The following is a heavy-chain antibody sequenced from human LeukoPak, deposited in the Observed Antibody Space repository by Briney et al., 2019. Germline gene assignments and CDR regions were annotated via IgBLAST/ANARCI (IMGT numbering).Heavy chain of an antibody. CDR3: ARGEQQLSTGNDY. D-gene: IGHD6-13*01. J-gene: IGHJ4*02. Sequence: HPGGSLRLSCAASGFTFSSYWMHWVRQAPGKGLVWVSRINSDGSSTSYADSVKGRFTISRDNAKNTLYLQMNSLRAEDTAVYYCARGEQQLSTGNDYWGQGTLVTVSS. CDR1: GFTFSSYW. CDR2: INSDGSST. V-gene: IGHV3-74*01.